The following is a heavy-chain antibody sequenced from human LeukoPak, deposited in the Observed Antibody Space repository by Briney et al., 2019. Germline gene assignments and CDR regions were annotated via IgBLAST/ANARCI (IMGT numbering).Heavy chain of an antibody. CDR3: AREEESPGPIDI. V-gene: IGHV1-18*04. CDR1: GYTFTSYY. CDR2: ISAYNGNT. Sequence: GASVKVSCKASGYTFTSYYMHWVRQAPGQGLEWMGWISAYNGNTNYAQKLQGRVTMTTDTSTSTAYMELRSLRSDDTAVYYCAREEESPGPIDIWGQGTMVTVSS. D-gene: IGHD7-27*01. J-gene: IGHJ3*02.